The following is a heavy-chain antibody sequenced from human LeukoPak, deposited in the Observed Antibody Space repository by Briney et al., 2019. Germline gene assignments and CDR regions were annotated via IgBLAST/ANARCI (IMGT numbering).Heavy chain of an antibody. CDR2: ISSSSTTI. Sequence: PGGSLRLSCAASRFTFSSYSMNWVRQAPGKGLEWVSCISSSSTTIYYADSVKGRFTISRDNAKNSLSLQRNSLRADDTAVYYCARASSSGSGNFYRTSWYFDLWGRGTLVTVSS. V-gene: IGHV3-48*01. J-gene: IGHJ2*01. CDR3: ARASSSGSGNFYRTSWYFDL. CDR1: RFTFSSYS. D-gene: IGHD3-10*01.